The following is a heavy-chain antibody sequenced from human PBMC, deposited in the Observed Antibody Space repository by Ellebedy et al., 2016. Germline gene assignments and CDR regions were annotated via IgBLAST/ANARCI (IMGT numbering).Heavy chain of an antibody. CDR2: IKSKTDGGTT. J-gene: IGHJ6*02. CDR1: GFTFSNAW. Sequence: GESLKISXAASGFTFSNAWMSWVRQAPGKGLEWVGRIKSKTDGGTTDYAAPVKGRFTISRDDSKNTLYLQMNSLKTEDTAVYYCTTGLTTVTYANYYYYYGMDVWGQGTTVTVSS. CDR3: TTGLTTVTYANYYYYYGMDV. D-gene: IGHD4-17*01. V-gene: IGHV3-15*01.